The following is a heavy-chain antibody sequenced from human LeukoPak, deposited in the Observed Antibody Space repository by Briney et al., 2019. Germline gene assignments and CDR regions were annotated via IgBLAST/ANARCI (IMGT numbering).Heavy chain of an antibody. J-gene: IGHJ4*02. CDR1: GGSFSGYY. V-gene: IGHV4-34*01. Sequence: PSETLSLTCAVYGGSFSGYYWSWIRQPPGKGLEWIGEINHSGSTNHNPSLKSRVTISVDTSKNQFSLKLSSVTAADTAVYYCARGLGEWLARGNYFDYWGQGTLVTVSS. CDR2: INHSGST. D-gene: IGHD6-19*01. CDR3: ARGLGEWLARGNYFDY.